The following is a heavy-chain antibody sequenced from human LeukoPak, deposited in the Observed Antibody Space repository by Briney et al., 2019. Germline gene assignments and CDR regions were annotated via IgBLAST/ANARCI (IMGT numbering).Heavy chain of an antibody. D-gene: IGHD3-10*01. CDR3: ARGGIMVRGVIITN. Sequence: PGGSLRLSCAASGFTFSSYLMHWVRQAPGKGLVWVSRINSDGSSTSYADSVKGRFTISRDNAKNTLYLQMNSLRAEDTAVYYCARGGIMVRGVIITNWGQGTLVTVSS. J-gene: IGHJ4*02. CDR1: GFTFSSYL. CDR2: INSDGSST. V-gene: IGHV3-74*01.